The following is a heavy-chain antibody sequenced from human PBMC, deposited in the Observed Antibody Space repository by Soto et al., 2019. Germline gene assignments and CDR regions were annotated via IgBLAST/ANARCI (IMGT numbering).Heavy chain of an antibody. D-gene: IGHD2-2*02. V-gene: IGHV1-69*01. CDR2: IIPIFGTA. Sequence: QVQLVQSGAEVKKPVSSVKVSCKASGGTFSSYAISWVRQAPGQGLEWMGGIIPIFGTANYAQKFQGRVTITADESTSTAYMELSSLRSEDTAVYYCAREPRGYCSSTSCYRSFYGMDVWGQGTTVTVSS. CDR1: GGTFSSYA. CDR3: AREPRGYCSSTSCYRSFYGMDV. J-gene: IGHJ6*02.